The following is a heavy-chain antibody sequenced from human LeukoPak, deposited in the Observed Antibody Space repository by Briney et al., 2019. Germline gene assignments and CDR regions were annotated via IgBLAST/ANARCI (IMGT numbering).Heavy chain of an antibody. CDR2: LCYTGKT. Sequence: PSETLSLTCVVSGASVSSSHWNWIRQLPGKRLEWIGCLCYTGKTDYNPSFTSRVAISPGTSKNQVSLKLRSVTAADTAVYYCSEGYFEPFAHWGQGILVTVSS. V-gene: IGHV4-59*02. D-gene: IGHD2/OR15-2a*01. CDR1: GASVSSSH. J-gene: IGHJ4*02. CDR3: SEGYFEPFAH.